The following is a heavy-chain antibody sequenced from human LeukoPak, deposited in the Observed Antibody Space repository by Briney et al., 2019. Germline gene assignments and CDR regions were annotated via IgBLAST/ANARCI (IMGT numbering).Heavy chain of an antibody. Sequence: GGSLRLSCAASGFTFSNAWMSWVRQAPGKGLEWVGRIKSKTDGGTTDYAAPMKGRFTISRDDSKNTVYLEMNSLKTEDTAVYYCTTDQVWSAGDYLNDYWGQGTLVTVSS. V-gene: IGHV3-15*01. J-gene: IGHJ4*02. CDR2: IKSKTDGGTT. CDR1: GFTFSNAW. D-gene: IGHD4-17*01. CDR3: TTDQVWSAGDYLNDY.